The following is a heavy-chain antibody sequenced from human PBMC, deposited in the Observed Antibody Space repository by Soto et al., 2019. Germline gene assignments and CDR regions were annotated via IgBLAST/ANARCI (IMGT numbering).Heavy chain of an antibody. CDR2: IWYDGSNK. V-gene: IGHV3-33*01. Sequence: GGSLRLSCAASGFTFSSYGMHWVRQAPGKGLEWVAVIWYDGSNKYYADSVKGRFTISRDNSKNTLYLQMNSLRAEDTAVYYCARDSLGYCSGGSCYSDFYYYYGMDVWGQGTTLTVYS. CDR1: GFTFSSYG. D-gene: IGHD2-15*01. J-gene: IGHJ6*02. CDR3: ARDSLGYCSGGSCYSDFYYYYGMDV.